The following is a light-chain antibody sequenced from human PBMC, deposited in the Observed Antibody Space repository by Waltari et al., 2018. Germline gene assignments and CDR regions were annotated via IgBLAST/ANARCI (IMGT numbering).Light chain of an antibody. CDR3: VQVIAFPLP. J-gene: IGKJ4*01. CDR2: GGS. Sequence: DIVMTQTPLSLPITPGEPASISCRSSQSLLHSNGKTHLHWYLQKPGQSPQLLSYGGSNRASGVPDRFIGSGSGNGFTLKVSKVEAEGFGVYYCVQVIAFPLPFGGGTKVEIK. V-gene: IGKV2-40*01. CDR1: QSLLHSNGKTH.